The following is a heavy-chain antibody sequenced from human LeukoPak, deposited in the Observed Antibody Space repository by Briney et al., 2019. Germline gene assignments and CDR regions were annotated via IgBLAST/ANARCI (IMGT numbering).Heavy chain of an antibody. CDR1: GFTFSSYA. D-gene: IGHD3-9*01. CDR3: AKDRYSYEEFDF. V-gene: IGHV3-23*01. J-gene: IGHJ4*02. CDR2: VSGCGGST. Sequence: GASLRLSCAVSGFTFSSYAMSWVRQAPGKGLEWVSAVSGCGGSTYYADSVKGRFTISRDNAKNTLYLQMNSLRGEDTAVYYCAKDRYSYEEFDFWGQGTLVTVSS.